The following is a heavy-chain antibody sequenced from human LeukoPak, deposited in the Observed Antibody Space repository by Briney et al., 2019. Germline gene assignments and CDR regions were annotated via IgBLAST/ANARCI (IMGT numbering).Heavy chain of an antibody. D-gene: IGHD6-13*01. Sequence: PVKVSCKASGFTFTSSAMQWVRQARGQRLEWIGWIVVGSGNTNYAQKFQERVTITRDMSTSTAYMELSSLRSEDTAVYYCATEYIAAAGTWGEGYYYMDVWGKGTTVTVSS. J-gene: IGHJ6*03. CDR3: ATEYIAAAGTWGEGYYYMDV. V-gene: IGHV1-58*02. CDR2: IVVGSGNT. CDR1: GFTFTSSA.